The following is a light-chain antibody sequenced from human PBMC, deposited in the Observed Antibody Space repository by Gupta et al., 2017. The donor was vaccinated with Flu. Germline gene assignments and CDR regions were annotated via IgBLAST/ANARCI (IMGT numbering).Light chain of an antibody. J-gene: IGKJ1*01. V-gene: IGKV3-20*01. CDR1: RRVEDPN. CDR3: HQVEHLPIA. CDR2: DAS. Sequence: GTLSLSAGQSATPCCWLRRRVEDPNIAWYQQRPGQAPRLLIYDASTRATGVSDRFSGVGSGADFSLTISRLEAEDFAIYFCHQVEHLPIAFGQGTKVEIK.